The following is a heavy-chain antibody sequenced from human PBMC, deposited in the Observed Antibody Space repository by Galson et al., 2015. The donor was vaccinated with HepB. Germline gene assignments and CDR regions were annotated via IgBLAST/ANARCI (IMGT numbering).Heavy chain of an antibody. Sequence: QSGAEVKKPGESLKISCKGSGYSFTSYWIGWVRQARGQRLEWIGWIVVGSGNTNYAQKFQERVTITRDMSTSTAYMELSSLRSEDTAVYYCAAESYDSSGYEAFDIWGQGTMVTVSS. CDR3: AAESYDSSGYEAFDI. CDR1: GYSFTSYW. D-gene: IGHD3-22*01. V-gene: IGHV1-58*02. J-gene: IGHJ3*02. CDR2: IVVGSGNT.